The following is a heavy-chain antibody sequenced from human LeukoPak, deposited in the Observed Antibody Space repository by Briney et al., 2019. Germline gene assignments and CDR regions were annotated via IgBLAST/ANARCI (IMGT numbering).Heavy chain of an antibody. V-gene: IGHV4-59*01. Sequence: SETLSLTCTVSGGFITAYYWSWIRQPPGKGLEWIGYVYYSGSTEYNPSLRSRITISLEMSKQQFSLNLTSVTAADTAIYYCARVARCTSCFDVDYWGQGTLVTVSS. CDR3: ARVARCTSCFDVDY. J-gene: IGHJ4*02. CDR1: GGFITAYY. D-gene: IGHD2-2*01. CDR2: VYYSGST.